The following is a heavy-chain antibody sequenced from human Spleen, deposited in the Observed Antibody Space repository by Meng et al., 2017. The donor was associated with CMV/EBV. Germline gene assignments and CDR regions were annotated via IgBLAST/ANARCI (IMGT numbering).Heavy chain of an antibody. V-gene: IGHV1-2*02. J-gene: IGHJ4*02. CDR3: ARGGVGLVATIPN. Sequence: KTSGYSFTDNYLLWVRQAPGQGLEWMGWINLNLGSTKYAQIFQGRVTLTRDTSINTAYMELTSLTSDDTAVYYCARGGVGLVATIPNWGQGTLVTVSS. CDR1: GYSFTDNY. D-gene: IGHD5-12*01. CDR2: INLNLGST.